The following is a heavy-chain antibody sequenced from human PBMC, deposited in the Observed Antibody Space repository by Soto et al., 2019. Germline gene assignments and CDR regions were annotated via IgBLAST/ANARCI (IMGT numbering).Heavy chain of an antibody. CDR3: ARTKREAMVVVGSMDV. CDR2: ISSSGSTI. J-gene: IGHJ6*02. V-gene: IGHV3-48*03. CDR1: GFTFSSYE. D-gene: IGHD2-15*01. Sequence: TGGSLRLSCAASGFTFSSYEMTWVRQAPGKGLEWVSYISSSGSTIYYADSVTGRFTISRDNAKNSLYLQMNSLRAEDTAVYYCARTKREAMVVVGSMDVWGQGTTVTVSS.